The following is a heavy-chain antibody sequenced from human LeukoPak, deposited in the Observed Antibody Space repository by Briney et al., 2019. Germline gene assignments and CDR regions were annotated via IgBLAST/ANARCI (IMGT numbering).Heavy chain of an antibody. D-gene: IGHD1-1*01. CDR1: GYTFTSYD. CDR3: ARGASGTTSPDAFDI. Sequence: ASVRVSCKASGYTFTSYDINWVRQATGQGLEWMGWMNPNSGNTGYAQKFQGRVTMTRNTSISTAYMELSSLRSEDTALYYCARGASGTTSPDAFDIWGQGTMVTVSS. CDR2: MNPNSGNT. J-gene: IGHJ3*02. V-gene: IGHV1-8*01.